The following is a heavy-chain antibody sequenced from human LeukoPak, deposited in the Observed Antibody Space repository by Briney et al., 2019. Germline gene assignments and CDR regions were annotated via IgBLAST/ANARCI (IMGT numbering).Heavy chain of an antibody. CDR3: ARDGTAMVTRWFDP. Sequence: ASVKVSCKASGYTFTGYYMHWVRQAPGQGLEWMGWINPNSGGTNYAQKFQGRVTMTRDTSISTAYMELSRLRSEDTAVYYCARDGTAMVTRWFDPWGQGTLVTVSS. J-gene: IGHJ5*02. V-gene: IGHV1-2*02. CDR1: GYTFTGYY. D-gene: IGHD5-18*01. CDR2: INPNSGGT.